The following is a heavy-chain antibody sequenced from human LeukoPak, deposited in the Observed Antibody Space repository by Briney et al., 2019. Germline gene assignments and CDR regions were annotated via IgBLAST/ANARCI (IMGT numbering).Heavy chain of an antibody. CDR1: GITLSNYG. V-gene: IGHV3-23*01. D-gene: IGHD3-10*01. J-gene: IGHJ4*02. Sequence: GGSLRLSCAVSGITLSNYGMSWVRQAPGKGLEWVAGLSGSGGGTNYADSVQGRFTISRDNPKNTLYLQMNSLRAEDTAVYFCAKRGVVIRVFLVGFHKETYYFDSWGQGALVTVSS. CDR2: LSGSGGGT. CDR3: AKRGVVIRVFLVGFHKETYYFDS.